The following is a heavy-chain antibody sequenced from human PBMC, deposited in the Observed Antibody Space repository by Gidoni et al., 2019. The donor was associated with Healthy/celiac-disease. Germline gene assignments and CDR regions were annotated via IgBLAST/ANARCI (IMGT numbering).Heavy chain of an antibody. CDR3: ARGYCSGGSCYLGAYYYYGMDV. V-gene: IGHV3-21*01. D-gene: IGHD2-15*01. J-gene: IGHJ6*02. CDR2: ISSSSSYI. Sequence: EVQLVESGGGLVKPGGSLRLSCAASGFTFSSYSMNWVRQAPGKGLEWVSSISSSSSYIYYADSVKGRFTISRDNAMNSLYLQMNSLRAEDTAVYYCARGYCSGGSCYLGAYYYYGMDVWGQGTTVTVSS. CDR1: GFTFSSYS.